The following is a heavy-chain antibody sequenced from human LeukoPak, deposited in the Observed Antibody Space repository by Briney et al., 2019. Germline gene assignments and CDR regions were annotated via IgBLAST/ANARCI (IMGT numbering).Heavy chain of an antibody. V-gene: IGHV4-34*01. CDR1: GGSVRSYY. CDR2: INHSGST. J-gene: IGHJ4*02. Sequence: SEPLSLPFSVSGGSVRSYYWSWIRQPPGRGLEWIGEINHSGSTNYNPSLKSRVTISVDTSKNQFSLKLSSVTAADTAVYYCARDREYYDFWSGYPRFDYWGQGTLVTVSS. D-gene: IGHD3-3*01. CDR3: ARDREYYDFWSGYPRFDY.